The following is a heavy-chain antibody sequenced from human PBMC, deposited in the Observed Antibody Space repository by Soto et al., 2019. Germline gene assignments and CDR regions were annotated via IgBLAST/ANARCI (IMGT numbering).Heavy chain of an antibody. Sequence: GGSLRLSCAASGFTFSTSAMSWVRQAPGRGLEWVSTITGSGGSAYYADSVKGRFTISRDNSKNTLYLQMNSLRAEDTAVYYCAKDRHYYDSSGYKVPDYWGQGTLVTVSS. V-gene: IGHV3-23*01. J-gene: IGHJ4*02. CDR3: AKDRHYYDSSGYKVPDY. D-gene: IGHD3-22*01. CDR1: GFTFSTSA. CDR2: ITGSGGSA.